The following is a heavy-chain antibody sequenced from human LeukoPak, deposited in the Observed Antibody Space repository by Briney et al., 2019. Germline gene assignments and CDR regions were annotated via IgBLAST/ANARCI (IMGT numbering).Heavy chain of an antibody. CDR3: AKGLGTGSVLARPLHY. J-gene: IGHJ4*02. CDR2: ISSDGYRT. D-gene: IGHD3-10*01. V-gene: IGHV3-30*18. CDR1: GFPFSTYD. Sequence: GSLRLFCAASGFPFSTYDMHWVRQAPDKGLQWVAVISSDGYRTDYPDSVRGRFTISRDNFKNTVDLQMISVTAEDTAMYFCAKGLGTGSVLARPLHYWGQGTLVTVSS.